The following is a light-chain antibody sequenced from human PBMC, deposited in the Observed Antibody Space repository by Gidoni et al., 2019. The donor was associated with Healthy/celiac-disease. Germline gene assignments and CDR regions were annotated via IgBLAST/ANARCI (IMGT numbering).Light chain of an antibody. CDR2: DAS. Sequence: SPSSLSASVGDRVTITCQASQDMSNYLNWYQQKPGKAPKLLIYDASNLETGVPSSFSGGGSGTDFIVTISSLQPEDIATYYCQQYDNLPPLTFGGGTKVEIK. CDR1: QDMSNY. V-gene: IGKV1-33*01. J-gene: IGKJ4*01. CDR3: QQYDNLPPLT.